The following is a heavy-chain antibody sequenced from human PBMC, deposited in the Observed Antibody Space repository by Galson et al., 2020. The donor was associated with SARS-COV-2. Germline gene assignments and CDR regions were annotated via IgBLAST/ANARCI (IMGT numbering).Heavy chain of an antibody. Sequence: SGPTLVKPTQTLTLTCTFSGFSLSTSGMCVSWIRQPPGKALEWLALIDWDDDKYYSTSLKTRLTISKDTSKNQVVLTMTNMDSVDTATYYCARITVEQQLVQDYYYGMDVWGQGTTVTVSS. D-gene: IGHD6-13*01. J-gene: IGHJ6*02. CDR2: IDWDDDK. V-gene: IGHV2-70*01. CDR3: ARITVEQQLVQDYYYGMDV. CDR1: GFSLSTSGMC.